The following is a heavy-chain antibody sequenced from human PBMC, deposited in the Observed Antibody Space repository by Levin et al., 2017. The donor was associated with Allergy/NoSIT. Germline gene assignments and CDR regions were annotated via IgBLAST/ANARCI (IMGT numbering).Heavy chain of an antibody. CDR3: AKSGTYYDSSGYYYKPYVYYYYGMDV. D-gene: IGHD3-22*01. J-gene: IGHJ6*02. CDR2: ISYDGSNK. V-gene: IGHV3-30*18. CDR1: GFTFSSYG. Sequence: PGGSLRLSCAASGFTFSSYGMHWVRQAPGKGLEWVAVISYDGSNKYYADSVKGRFTISRDNSKNTLYLQMNSLRAEDTAVYYCAKSGTYYDSSGYYYKPYVYYYYGMDVWGQGTTVTVSS.